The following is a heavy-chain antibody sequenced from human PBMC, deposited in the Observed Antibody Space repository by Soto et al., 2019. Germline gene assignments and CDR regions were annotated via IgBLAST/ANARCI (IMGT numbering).Heavy chain of an antibody. CDR3: ARDGATTIFGVARNWFDP. Sequence: GASVKVSCKASGYTFTSYGISWVRQAPGQGLEWMGWISAYNGNTNYAQKLQGRVTMTTDTSTSTAYMELRSLRSDDTAVYYCARDGATTIFGVARNWFDPWGQGTLVTVSS. J-gene: IGHJ5*02. V-gene: IGHV1-18*01. D-gene: IGHD3-3*01. CDR1: GYTFTSYG. CDR2: ISAYNGNT.